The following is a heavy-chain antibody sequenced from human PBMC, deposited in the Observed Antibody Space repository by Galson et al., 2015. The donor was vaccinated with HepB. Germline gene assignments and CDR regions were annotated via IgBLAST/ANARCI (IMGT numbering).Heavy chain of an antibody. Sequence: CAISGDSVSSNSAAWNWIRRSPSRGLEWLGRTYYRSKWYSDYAVSVRSRVTISVDTSKNQFSLKLSSVTAADTAVYYCARGRSGYYYYYYGMDVWGQGTTVTVSS. CDR2: TYYRSKWYS. D-gene: IGHD3-3*01. CDR1: GDSVSSNSAA. V-gene: IGHV6-1*01. J-gene: IGHJ6*02. CDR3: ARGRSGYYYYYYGMDV.